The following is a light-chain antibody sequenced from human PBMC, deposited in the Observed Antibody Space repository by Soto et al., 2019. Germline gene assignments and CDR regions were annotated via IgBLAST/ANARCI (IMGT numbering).Light chain of an antibody. CDR3: SSYTSSSTVV. CDR1: SSDVGGYNY. J-gene: IGLJ2*01. Sequence: QSALTQPASVSGSPGQSITISCTGTSSDVGGYNYVSWYQQHPGKAPKLMIYDVSNRPSGVSNRFSGSKSGNTASLTISGHQAGDEADYYCSSYTSSSTVVFGGGTKLTVL. CDR2: DVS. V-gene: IGLV2-14*01.